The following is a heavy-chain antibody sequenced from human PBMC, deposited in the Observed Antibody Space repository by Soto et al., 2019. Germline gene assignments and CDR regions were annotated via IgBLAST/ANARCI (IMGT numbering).Heavy chain of an antibody. CDR3: ARGNLYCSGGSCYSLLWFDP. D-gene: IGHD2-15*01. CDR2: IYYSGST. J-gene: IGHJ5*02. Sequence: SETLSLSCTVSGGSISSYYWSWIRQPPGKGREWIGYIYYSGSTNYNPSLKSRVTISVDTSKKQFSLKLSSVTAADTAVYYCARGNLYCSGGSCYSLLWFDPWGQGTLVTVSS. V-gene: IGHV4-59*01. CDR1: GGSISSYY.